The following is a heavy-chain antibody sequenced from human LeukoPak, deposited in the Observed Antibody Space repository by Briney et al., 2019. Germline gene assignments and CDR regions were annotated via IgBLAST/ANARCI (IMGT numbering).Heavy chain of an antibody. CDR2: IYYSGST. Sequence: PSETLSLTCTVSGGSISSYYWSRIRQPPGKGLEWIGYIYYSGSTNYNSSLKSRVTISVDTSQNQFSLKLSSVTAADTAVYYCARRVVGAMGGDYFDYWGQGTLVTVSS. V-gene: IGHV4-59*08. J-gene: IGHJ4*02. CDR3: ARRVVGAMGGDYFDY. CDR1: GGSISSYY. D-gene: IGHD1-26*01.